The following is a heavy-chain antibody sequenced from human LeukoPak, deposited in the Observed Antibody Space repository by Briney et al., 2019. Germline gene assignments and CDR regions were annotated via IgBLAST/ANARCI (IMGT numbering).Heavy chain of an antibody. CDR3: ARDNYYDSSGYYYANDY. V-gene: IGHV1-69*04. J-gene: IGHJ4*02. Sequence: SVKVSCKASGGTFSSYAISWVRQAPGQGREWMGRIIPILGIANYAQKFQGRVTITADKSTSTAYMELSSLRSEDTAVYYCARDNYYDSSGYYYANDYWGQGTLVTVSS. CDR2: IIPILGIA. D-gene: IGHD3-22*01. CDR1: GGTFSSYA.